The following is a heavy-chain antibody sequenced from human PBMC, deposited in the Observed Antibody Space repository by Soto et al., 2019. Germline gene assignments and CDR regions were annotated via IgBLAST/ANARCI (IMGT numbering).Heavy chain of an antibody. J-gene: IGHJ2*01. CDR2: LSGSGGST. CDR3: VKRTTGWYFDL. V-gene: IGHV3-23*01. CDR1: GFTFTIYA. Sequence: EVQLLESGGGLVQPGGSLRLSRAASGFTFTIYAMNWVRQAPGKGLEWVSVLSGSGGSTYYADSVKGRFTISRDNSKNTLYLQMNSLRAEDTAVYYCVKRTTGWYFDLWGRGTLVTVSS.